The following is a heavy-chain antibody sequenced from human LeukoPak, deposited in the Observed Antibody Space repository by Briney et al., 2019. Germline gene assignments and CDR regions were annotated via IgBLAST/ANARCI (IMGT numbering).Heavy chain of an antibody. Sequence: GGSLRLSCAASGFTFSSYWMHWVRQAPGKGLVWVSRINSDGSSTGYADSVKGRFTISRDNAKNTLYLQMNSLRAEDTAVYYCARVRLRLNYYYGMDVWGQGTTVTVSS. V-gene: IGHV3-74*01. J-gene: IGHJ6*02. CDR2: INSDGSST. CDR3: ARVRLRLNYYYGMDV. D-gene: IGHD5-12*01. CDR1: GFTFSSYW.